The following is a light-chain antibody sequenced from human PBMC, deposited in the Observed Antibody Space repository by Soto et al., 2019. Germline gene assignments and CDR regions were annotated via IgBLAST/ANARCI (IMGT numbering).Light chain of an antibody. J-gene: IGLJ2*01. V-gene: IGLV2-14*03. Sequence: QSALTQPASVSGSPGQSITISCTGTSSDVGGYKYVSWYQQYPGKAPKLMIYDVSNRPSGISNRFSGSKSGNTASLTISGLPVLYEADYYCSSHTSRVPVIFRGGTNLTVL. CDR1: SSDVGGYKY. CDR2: DVS. CDR3: SSHTSRVPVI.